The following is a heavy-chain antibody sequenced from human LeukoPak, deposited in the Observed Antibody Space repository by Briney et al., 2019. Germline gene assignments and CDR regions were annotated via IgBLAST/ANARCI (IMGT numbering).Heavy chain of an antibody. D-gene: IGHD5-18*01. Sequence: GASVKVSCKASGYTFTSYAMHWVRQAPGQRLEWMGWINAGNGNTKYSQKFQGRVTITRDTSASTAYMELSSLRSEDTAVYYCARTPRLDVDTAMVTFWYFDLWGRGTLVTVSS. V-gene: IGHV1-3*01. CDR3: ARTPRLDVDTAMVTFWYFDL. J-gene: IGHJ2*01. CDR1: GYTFTSYA. CDR2: INAGNGNT.